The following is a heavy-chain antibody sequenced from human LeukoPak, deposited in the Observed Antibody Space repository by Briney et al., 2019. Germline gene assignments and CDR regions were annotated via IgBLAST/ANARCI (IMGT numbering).Heavy chain of an antibody. Sequence: PGGSLRLSCAASGFTFSSYSMNWVRQAPGKGLEWVSSISSSSSYIYYADSVKGRFTISRDNAKNSLYLQMNSLRAEDTAVYYCAGGSWYEGYFDYWGQGTLVTVSS. D-gene: IGHD6-13*01. J-gene: IGHJ4*02. V-gene: IGHV3-21*01. CDR3: AGGSWYEGYFDY. CDR2: ISSSSSYI. CDR1: GFTFSSYS.